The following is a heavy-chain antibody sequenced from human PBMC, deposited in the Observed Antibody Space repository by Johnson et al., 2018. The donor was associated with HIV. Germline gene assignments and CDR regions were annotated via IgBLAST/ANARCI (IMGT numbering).Heavy chain of an antibody. Sequence: QVQLVEYGGGVVQPGRSLRLSCAASGFSFSSYAMHWVRQAPGKGLEWVAVVSYDGSERYYADSVKGRFTISRDSSKNTLYLQMNSLRVEDTGIYYCARDPAAAALRAFDIWGQGTMVTVSS. D-gene: IGHD6-13*01. V-gene: IGHV3-30*04. J-gene: IGHJ3*02. CDR2: VSYDGSER. CDR3: ARDPAAAALRAFDI. CDR1: GFSFSSYA.